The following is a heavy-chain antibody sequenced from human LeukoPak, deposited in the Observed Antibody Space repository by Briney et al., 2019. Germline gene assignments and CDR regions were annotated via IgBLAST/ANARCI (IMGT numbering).Heavy chain of an antibody. CDR2: IDPSDSYT. Sequence: PGESLKISCKGSGYSFTSYWISWVRQMPGKGLEWMGRIDPSDSYTNYSPSFQGHVTISADKSISTAYLQWSSLKASDTAMYYCARHGAGYSSGSNDWFDPWGQGTLVTVSS. CDR1: GYSFTSYW. D-gene: IGHD3-10*01. V-gene: IGHV5-10-1*01. J-gene: IGHJ5*02. CDR3: ARHGAGYSSGSNDWFDP.